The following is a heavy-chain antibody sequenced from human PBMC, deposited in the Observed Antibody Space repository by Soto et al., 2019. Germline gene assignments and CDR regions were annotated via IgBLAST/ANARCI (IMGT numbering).Heavy chain of an antibody. CDR1: GFTFSSYA. CDR2: ISYDGSNK. D-gene: IGHD4-17*01. CDR3: ARDPYGGNSRLYYGMDV. J-gene: IGHJ6*02. V-gene: IGHV3-30-3*01. Sequence: GGSLGLSCAASGFTFSSYARHWVRQAPGKGLEWVAVISYDGSNKYYADSVKGRFTISRDNSKNTLYLQMNSLRAEDTAVYYCARDPYGGNSRLYYGMDVWGQGTTVTVYS.